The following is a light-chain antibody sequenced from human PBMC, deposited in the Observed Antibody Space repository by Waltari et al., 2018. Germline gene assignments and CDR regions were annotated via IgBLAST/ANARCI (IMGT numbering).Light chain of an antibody. V-gene: IGLV2-23*01. CDR1: NNDVGTYDL. CDR2: QGT. Sequence: QSALTQPASMSASPGQSITISCTATNNDVGTYDLVSWYQQHPGRAPNLLIFQGTKRPAGVSGRFSGSKSADTASLTISGLQPEDEADYYCCSYAGTWLFGGGTKVTVL. CDR3: CSYAGTWL. J-gene: IGLJ3*02.